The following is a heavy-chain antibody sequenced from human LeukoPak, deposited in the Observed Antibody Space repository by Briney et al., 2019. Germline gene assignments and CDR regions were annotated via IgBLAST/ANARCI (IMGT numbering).Heavy chain of an antibody. CDR3: ARSSIVGDSPFDY. CDR2: IYTSGST. J-gene: IGHJ4*02. D-gene: IGHD1-26*01. Sequence: LSVTLSLTCTGTGGSISSYYWSWIRQPVGKGLEWIGRIYTSGSTNYNPSLKSRVTMSVDTSKNQFSLKLSAVTAADTAVYYCARSSIVGDSPFDYWGQGTLDTVSS. V-gene: IGHV4-4*07. CDR1: GGSISSYY.